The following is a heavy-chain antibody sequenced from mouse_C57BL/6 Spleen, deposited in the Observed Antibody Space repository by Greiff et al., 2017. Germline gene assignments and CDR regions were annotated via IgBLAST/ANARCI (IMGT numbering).Heavy chain of an antibody. V-gene: IGHV1-61*01. CDR2: IYPSDSET. CDR3: ARWGTGTDAMDY. CDR1: GYTFTSYW. D-gene: IGHD4-1*01. Sequence: QVQLQQPGAELVRPGSSVKLSCKASGYTFTSYWMDWVKQRPGQGLEWIGNIYPSDSETHYNQKFKDKATLTVDKSSSTAYMQLSSLTSEDSAVYYCARWGTGTDAMDYWGQGTSVTVSS. J-gene: IGHJ4*01.